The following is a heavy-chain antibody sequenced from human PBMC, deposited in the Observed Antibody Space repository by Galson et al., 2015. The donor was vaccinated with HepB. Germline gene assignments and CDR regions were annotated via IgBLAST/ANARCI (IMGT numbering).Heavy chain of an antibody. V-gene: IGHV3-33*01. J-gene: IGHJ3*02. CDR3: ARDRHDGRQWLELGAFDI. CDR1: GFTFSSYG. Sequence: SLRLSCAASGFTFSSYGMHWVRQAPGRGLEWVAVIWYDGSNKYYADSVKGRFTISRDNSKNTLYLQMNSLRAEDTAVYYCARDRHDGRQWLELGAFDIWGQGTMVTVSS. D-gene: IGHD6-19*01. CDR2: IWYDGSNK.